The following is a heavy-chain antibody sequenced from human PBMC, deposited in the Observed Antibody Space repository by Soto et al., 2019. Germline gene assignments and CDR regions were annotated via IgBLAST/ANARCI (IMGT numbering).Heavy chain of an antibody. CDR1: GVSISSHY. J-gene: IGHJ6*02. V-gene: IGHV4-59*08. D-gene: IGHD3-16*01. Sequence: SETLSLTCNVSGVSISSHYWGWIRQPPGKGLEWIAFAYYSGSVSYNPSLKSRLTMSLDASQNQFSLKLNSLTDADTAVYFCARVPSPFDYYYAMDVWGQGTTVTVSS. CDR3: ARVPSPFDYYYAMDV. CDR2: AYYSGSV.